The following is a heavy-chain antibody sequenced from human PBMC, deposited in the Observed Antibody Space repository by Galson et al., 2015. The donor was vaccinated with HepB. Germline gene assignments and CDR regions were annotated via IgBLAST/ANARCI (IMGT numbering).Heavy chain of an antibody. Sequence: SVKVSCKASGYTFTSYAMNWVRQAPGQGLEWMGWINTNTGNPTYAQGFTGRFVFSLDTSVSTAYLQISSLKAEDTAVYYCARALERNYDYIWGSYRYYWYFDLWGRGTLVTVSS. CDR1: GYTFTSYA. D-gene: IGHD3-16*02. CDR3: ARALERNYDYIWGSYRYYWYFDL. J-gene: IGHJ2*01. CDR2: INTNTGNP. V-gene: IGHV7-4-1*02.